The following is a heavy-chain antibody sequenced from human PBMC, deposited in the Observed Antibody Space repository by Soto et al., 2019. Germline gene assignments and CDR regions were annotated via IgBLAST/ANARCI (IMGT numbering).Heavy chain of an antibody. CDR2: IKQDGTEK. CDR3: VRHRRYGSGTLSKYYGMDV. V-gene: IGHV3-7*03. Sequence: GGSLRLSXEVSGFTFSSFWMSWVRHAPRRGLEWVANIKQDGTEKNYVDSVKGRFTISRDNARNSLYLQMDSLRAEDTALYFCVRHRRYGSGTLSKYYGMDVWGQGTTVTVSS. CDR1: GFTFSSFW. J-gene: IGHJ6*02. D-gene: IGHD3-10*01.